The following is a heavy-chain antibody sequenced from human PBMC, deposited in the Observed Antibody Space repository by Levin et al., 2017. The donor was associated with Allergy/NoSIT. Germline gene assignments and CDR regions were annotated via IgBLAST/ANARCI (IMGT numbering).Heavy chain of an antibody. CDR3: ARERNYYYDSSGYYGLWFDP. CDR2: ISSSSSYI. D-gene: IGHD3-22*01. Sequence: LSLTCAASGFTFSSYSMNWVRQAPGKGLEWVSSISSSSSYIYYADSVKGRFTISRDNAKNSLYLQMNSLRAEDTAVYYCARERNYYYDSSGYYGLWFDPWGQGTLVTVSS. V-gene: IGHV3-21*01. CDR1: GFTFSSYS. J-gene: IGHJ5*02.